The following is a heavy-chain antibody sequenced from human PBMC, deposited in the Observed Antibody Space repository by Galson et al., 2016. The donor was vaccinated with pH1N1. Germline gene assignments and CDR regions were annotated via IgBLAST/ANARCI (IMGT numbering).Heavy chain of an antibody. CDR1: GFSFSGRS. J-gene: IGHJ4*02. V-gene: IGHV3-11*01. CDR3: TRCDYGDYVGIDY. Sequence: SLRLSCAASGFSFSGRSMSWIRQAPGKGLEWIAYINYSGRDTYYGDFVRGRFTISRDNAKNSMYLQMNSLRAGDTAVYYCTRCDYGDYVGIDYWGQGTVVTVSS. D-gene: IGHD4-17*01. CDR2: INYSGRDT.